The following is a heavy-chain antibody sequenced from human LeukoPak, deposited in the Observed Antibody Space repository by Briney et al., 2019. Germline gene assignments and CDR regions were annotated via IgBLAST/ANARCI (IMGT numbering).Heavy chain of an antibody. Sequence: QSGGSLRLSCAASGFTFSSYAMSWVRQAPGKGLEWVSAISGSGGSTYYADSVKGRFTISRDNSKNTLYLQMNSLRAEDTAVYYCARGGITIFGVAPHAEYFQHWGQGTLVTVSS. CDR2: ISGSGGST. V-gene: IGHV3-23*01. D-gene: IGHD3-3*01. CDR1: GFTFSSYA. J-gene: IGHJ1*01. CDR3: ARGGITIFGVAPHAEYFQH.